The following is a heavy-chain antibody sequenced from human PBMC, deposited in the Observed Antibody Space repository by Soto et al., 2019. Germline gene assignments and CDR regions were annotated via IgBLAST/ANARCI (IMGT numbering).Heavy chain of an antibody. D-gene: IGHD5-12*01. V-gene: IGHV1-69*13. Sequence: SVKVSCKASGGTFRSYAISWARQAPGQGLEWMGGIIPIFGTANYAQKFQGRVTITADESTSTAYMELSSLRSEDTAVYYCATKDGYNAEPFDYWGQGTLVTVSS. CDR2: IIPIFGTA. CDR3: ATKDGYNAEPFDY. J-gene: IGHJ4*02. CDR1: GGTFRSYA.